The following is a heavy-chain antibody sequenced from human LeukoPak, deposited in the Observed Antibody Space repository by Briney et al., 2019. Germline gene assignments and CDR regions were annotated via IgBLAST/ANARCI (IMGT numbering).Heavy chain of an antibody. D-gene: IGHD3-22*01. CDR1: GYTFMIYY. J-gene: IGHJ3*02. CDR2: INPSGGST. CDR3: ARPWGSGSDDAFDI. V-gene: IGHV1-46*01. Sequence: ASVKVSCKASGYTFMIYYMHWVRQAPGQGLEWMGIINPSGGSTTYAQKFQGRVTMTRDMSTSTFYMELRSLRSEDTAMYYCARPWGSGSDDAFDIWGQGTMVTVSS.